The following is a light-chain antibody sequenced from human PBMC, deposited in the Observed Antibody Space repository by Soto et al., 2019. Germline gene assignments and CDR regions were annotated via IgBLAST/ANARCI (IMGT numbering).Light chain of an antibody. Sequence: EIVLTQAPGTLSLSPGERATLSCRASQSISSSYLAWYQQKPGQAPRLLIYAASSRATGIPDRFSGSGSGTDFTLTIRRLEPEDFAVYYCQKYGSSSYTFGQGTQLEIK. V-gene: IGKV3-20*01. J-gene: IGKJ2*01. CDR1: QSISSSY. CDR3: QKYGSSSYT. CDR2: AAS.